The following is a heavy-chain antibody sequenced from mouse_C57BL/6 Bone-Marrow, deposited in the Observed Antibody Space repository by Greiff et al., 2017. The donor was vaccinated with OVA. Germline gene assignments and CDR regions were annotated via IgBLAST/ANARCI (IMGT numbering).Heavy chain of an antibody. D-gene: IGHD1-1*01. CDR1: GYTFTSYW. Sequence: QVQLQQPGAELVMPGASVKLSCKASGYTFTSYWMHWVKQRPGQGLEWIGEIDPSDSYTNYNQKFKGKSTLTVDKSSSTAYMQLSSLTSEDSAFYYCARENYYGSSYWYFDVWGTGTTVTVSS. V-gene: IGHV1-69*01. CDR2: IDPSDSYT. J-gene: IGHJ1*03. CDR3: ARENYYGSSYWYFDV.